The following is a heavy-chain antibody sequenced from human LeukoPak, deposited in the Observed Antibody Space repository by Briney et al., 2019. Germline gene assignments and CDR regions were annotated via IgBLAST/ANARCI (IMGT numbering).Heavy chain of an antibody. J-gene: IGHJ3*01. CDR3: ATPYCSSISCLDVFNV. V-gene: IGHV4-31*03. D-gene: IGHD2-2*01. CDR1: GVSVGDGRYY. Sequence: SETLSLTCNVSGVSVGDGRYYWAWIRQQPGKGLEWIGYKYYSGSAKYNPSLKSRLTISIDGSKNQFSLQLSSVSAADTATYYCATPYCSSISCLDVFNVWGQGTKVTVSS. CDR2: KYYSGSA.